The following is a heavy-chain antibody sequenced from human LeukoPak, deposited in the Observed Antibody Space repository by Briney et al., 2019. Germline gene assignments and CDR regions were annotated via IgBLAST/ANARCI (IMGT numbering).Heavy chain of an antibody. D-gene: IGHD6-13*01. CDR1: GSTFSDYY. CDR2: ISSSSSYT. Sequence: GGSLRLSCAASGSTFSDYYMSWIRQAPGKGLEWVSYISSSSSYTNYADSVKGRFTISRDNAKNSLYLQMNSLRAEDTAVYYCARALETGYSSSWYSLTFDYWGQGTLVTVSS. V-gene: IGHV3-11*06. CDR3: ARALETGYSSSWYSLTFDY. J-gene: IGHJ4*02.